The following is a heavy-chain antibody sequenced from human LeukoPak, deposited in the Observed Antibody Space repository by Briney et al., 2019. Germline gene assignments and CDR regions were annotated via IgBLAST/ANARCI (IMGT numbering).Heavy chain of an antibody. CDR3: ARVGPDDAFDI. CDR2: IYYSGST. J-gene: IGHJ3*02. V-gene: IGHV4-59*01. Sequence: SETLSLTCTVSGGSISSYYWSWIRQPPGKGLEWIGYIYYSGSTNYNPSLKSLVTISVDTSKNQFSLKLSSVTAAHTAVYYCARVGPDDAFDIWGQGTMVTVSS. CDR1: GGSISSYY.